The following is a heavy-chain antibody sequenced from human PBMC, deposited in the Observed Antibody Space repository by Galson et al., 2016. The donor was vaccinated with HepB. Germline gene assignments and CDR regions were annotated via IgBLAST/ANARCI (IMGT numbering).Heavy chain of an antibody. V-gene: IGHV4-39*07. J-gene: IGHJ4*02. CDR2: VFYDGTT. CDR3: ARKIYYFDN. D-gene: IGHD3-3*01. CDR1: RGSVGSSAYY. Sequence: SETLSLTCTVSRGSVGSSAYYWSWIRQTPGKGLEWIGTVFYDGTTFYSPSLKSRVTISIDTSKNRLSLRLNSVTAADTAIYYCARKIYYFDNWGQGTLVAVSS.